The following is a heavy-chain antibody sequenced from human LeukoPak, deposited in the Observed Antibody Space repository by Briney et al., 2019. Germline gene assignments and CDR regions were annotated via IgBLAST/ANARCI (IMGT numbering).Heavy chain of an antibody. J-gene: IGHJ4*02. CDR3: ARDGTYSSSLGGFFDY. V-gene: IGHV4-59*01. CDR2: IYYSGST. D-gene: IGHD6-13*01. CDR1: GGSISSYY. Sequence: SETLSLTWTVSGGSISSYYWSWIRQPPGKGLEWLGYIYYSGSTNYNPSRKSRVSIAVDTSKNQFSLKLSSVTAADTAVYYCARDGTYSSSLGGFFDYWGQGTLVTVSS.